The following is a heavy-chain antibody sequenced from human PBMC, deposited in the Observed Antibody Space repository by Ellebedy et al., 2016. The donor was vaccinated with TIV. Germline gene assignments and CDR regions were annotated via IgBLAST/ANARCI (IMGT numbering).Heavy chain of an antibody. V-gene: IGHV1-69*13. D-gene: IGHD3-16*01. Sequence: AASVKVSCKASGCTFSSYAISWVRPAPGQGLEWMGGIIPIFGTANYAQKFQGRVTITADESTSTAYMELSSLRLEDKAGYYCARERGGSHFDDWGQGTLVTVSS. CDR1: GCTFSSYA. CDR3: ARERGGSHFDD. J-gene: IGHJ4*02. CDR2: IIPIFGTA.